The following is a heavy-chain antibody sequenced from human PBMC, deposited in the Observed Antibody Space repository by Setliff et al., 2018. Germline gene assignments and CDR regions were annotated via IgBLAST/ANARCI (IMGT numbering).Heavy chain of an antibody. Sequence: GASVKVSCKASGYTFNNYGIIWVRQAPGQGPEWMGWISAYSGETNYAQIFQGRVTMTTDTPTSTAYMELRSLTSDDTAVYYCARGQTLRHFDWPTAFDYWGLGTLVTVSP. CDR3: ARGQTLRHFDWPTAFDY. CDR1: GYTFNNYG. J-gene: IGHJ4*02. D-gene: IGHD3-9*01. V-gene: IGHV1-18*01. CDR2: ISAYSGET.